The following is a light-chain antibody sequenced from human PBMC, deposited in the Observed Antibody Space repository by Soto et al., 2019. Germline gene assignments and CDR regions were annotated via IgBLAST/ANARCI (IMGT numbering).Light chain of an antibody. CDR1: SSDVGSYNL. Sequence: QSVLTQPASVSGSPGQSITISCTGTSSDVGSYNLVSWYQQHPGKAPKFMIYEGSKRPSGVSNRFSGSKSGNTASLTISGLQAEDEADYYCCSYSGSSTSYVFGNGTRSQS. J-gene: IGLJ1*01. CDR2: EGS. CDR3: CSYSGSSTSYV. V-gene: IGLV2-23*01.